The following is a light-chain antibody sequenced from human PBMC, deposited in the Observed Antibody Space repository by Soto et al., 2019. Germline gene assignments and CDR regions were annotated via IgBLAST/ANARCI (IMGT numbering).Light chain of an antibody. J-gene: IGKJ4*01. Sequence: DIQMTQSPSTLSASVGDRVTITCRASQSISSWWAWYQQKPGKAPKLLIYKASSLESGVPSRFSGSGSGTEFTLTISSLQPDDFATYYCQQYNSYSPLTFGGGTKVEI. V-gene: IGKV1-5*03. CDR3: QQYNSYSPLT. CDR2: KAS. CDR1: QSISSW.